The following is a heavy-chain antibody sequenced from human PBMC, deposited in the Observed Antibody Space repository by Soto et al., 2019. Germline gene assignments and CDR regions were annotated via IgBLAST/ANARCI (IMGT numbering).Heavy chain of an antibody. V-gene: IGHV4-34*01. J-gene: IGHJ4*02. CDR3: ARKYCTNGVCYTDFDY. CDR2: INHSGST. Sequence: KGLEWIGEINHSGSTNYNPSLKSRVTISVDTSKNQFSLKLSSVTAADTAVYYCARKYCTNGVCYTDFDYWGQGTLVTVSS. D-gene: IGHD2-8*01.